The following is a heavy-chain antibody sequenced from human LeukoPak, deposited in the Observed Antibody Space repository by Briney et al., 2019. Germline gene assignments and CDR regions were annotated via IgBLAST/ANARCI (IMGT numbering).Heavy chain of an antibody. V-gene: IGHV3-21*01. CDR3: ARDSGYSYGNSLDY. J-gene: IGHJ4*02. D-gene: IGHD5-18*01. CDR1: GFTFSAYE. CDR2: ISSSSSYI. Sequence: GGSLRLSCAASGFTFSAYEMNWVRQAPGKGLEWVSSISSSSSYIYYADSVKGRFTISRDNAKNSLYLQMNSLRAEDTAVYYCARDSGYSYGNSLDYWGQGILVSVSS.